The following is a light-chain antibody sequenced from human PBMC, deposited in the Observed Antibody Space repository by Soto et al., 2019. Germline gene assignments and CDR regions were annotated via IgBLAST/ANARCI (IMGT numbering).Light chain of an antibody. CDR3: HQYNNWPPWT. V-gene: IGKV3-15*01. J-gene: IGKJ1*01. Sequence: EITMTPAPATLAVAPGDTATLTSRASQSLGGNLAWYQQKPGQAPRLLIFRASSRAKGVPARFSASGSGTEFTLTISGLQSEDFAVYYCHQYNNWPPWTFGPGTKVDIK. CDR2: RAS. CDR1: QSLGGN.